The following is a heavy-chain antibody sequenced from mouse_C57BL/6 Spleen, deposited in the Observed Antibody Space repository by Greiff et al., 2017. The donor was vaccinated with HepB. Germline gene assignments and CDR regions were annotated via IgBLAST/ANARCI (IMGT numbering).Heavy chain of an antibody. V-gene: IGHV1-26*01. CDR3: ARWEGYGSYNY. CDR2: INPNNGGT. D-gene: IGHD1-1*01. CDR1: GYTFTDYY. J-gene: IGHJ2*01. Sequence: EVQLQQSGPELVKPGASVKISCKASGYTFTDYYMNWVKQSHGKSLEWIGDINPNNGGTSYNQKFKGKATLTVDKSSSTAYMELRSLTSEDSAVYYCARWEGYGSYNYWGQGTTLTVSS.